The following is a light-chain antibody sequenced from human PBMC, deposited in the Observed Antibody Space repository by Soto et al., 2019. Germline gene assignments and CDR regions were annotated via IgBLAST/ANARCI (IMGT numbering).Light chain of an antibody. Sequence: ETVLTQSPGTLSLSPGERATLSCRASQSVSSNLAWYQQKPGQAPRLLIYAASTRATGIPARFSGSGSVTEFTLTISSLQSEDFAVYYCQQYNNWPRTFGQGTKVDIK. V-gene: IGKV3-15*01. CDR3: QQYNNWPRT. CDR2: AAS. J-gene: IGKJ1*01. CDR1: QSVSSN.